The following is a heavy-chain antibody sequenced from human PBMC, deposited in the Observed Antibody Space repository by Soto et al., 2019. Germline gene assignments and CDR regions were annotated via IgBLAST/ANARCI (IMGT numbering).Heavy chain of an antibody. CDR2: IYYSGST. D-gene: IGHD2-2*01. Sequence: SETLSLTCTVSGGSISGGVYYWSWIRHHPGKGLEWIGYIYYSGSTYYNPSLKSRVTISVDTSKNQFSLKLSSVTAADTAVYYCARGGPAARGVWFDPWGQGTLVTVSS. CDR1: GGSISGGVYY. J-gene: IGHJ5*02. CDR3: ARGGPAARGVWFDP. V-gene: IGHV4-31*03.